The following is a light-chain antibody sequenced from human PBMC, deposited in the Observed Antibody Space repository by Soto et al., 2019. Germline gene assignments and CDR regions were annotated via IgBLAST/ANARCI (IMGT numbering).Light chain of an antibody. J-gene: IGLJ1*01. CDR1: SSNIMSNT. V-gene: IGLV1-44*01. Sequence: QSVLTQPPSASGTPGQRFTLSCSGSSSNIMSNTVNWYQVLPGTAPKVLIQGNHHRPSGVPARFSGSKSGTSAALAISVLQSEDAADYDCAAWDDSLNAYVFGTGTKLTVL. CDR3: AAWDDSLNAYV. CDR2: GNH.